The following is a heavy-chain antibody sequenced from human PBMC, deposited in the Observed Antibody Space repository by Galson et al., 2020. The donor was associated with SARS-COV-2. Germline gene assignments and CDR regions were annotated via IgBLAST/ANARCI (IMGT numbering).Heavy chain of an antibody. V-gene: IGHV3-33*01. CDR3: ARDVLYDSSGYSPGMDV. J-gene: IGHJ6*02. CDR1: GFTFSSYG. CDR2: IWYDGSNK. D-gene: IGHD3-22*01. Sequence: GESLKISCAASGFTFSSYGMHWVRQAPGKGLEWVAVIWYDGSNKYYADSVKGRFTISRDNSKNTLYLQMNSLRAEDTAVYYCARDVLYDSSGYSPGMDVWGQGTTVTVSS.